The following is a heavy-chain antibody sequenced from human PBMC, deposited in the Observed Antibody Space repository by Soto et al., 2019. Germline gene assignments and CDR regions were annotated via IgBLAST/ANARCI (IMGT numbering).Heavy chain of an antibody. Sequence: QVQLQESGPGLVKPSETLSLTCTVSGGSISPYYWSWIRQPPGTGLEWIGYIYYSGRTNYNPSLMSRVTISVDTSKNQFSLNLSSVTAADTAVYYCARDLRFQGHDYADYLGYGMDVWGQGTTVTVSS. CDR1: GGSISPYY. J-gene: IGHJ6*02. D-gene: IGHD4-17*01. CDR2: IYYSGRT. V-gene: IGHV4-59*01. CDR3: ARDLRFQGHDYADYLGYGMDV.